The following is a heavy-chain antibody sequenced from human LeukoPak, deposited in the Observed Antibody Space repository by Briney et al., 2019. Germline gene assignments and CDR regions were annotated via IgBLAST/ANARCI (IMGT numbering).Heavy chain of an antibody. CDR2: ISSSSSYI. CDR3: ARDYDILTGYYCYGMDV. V-gene: IGHV3-21*01. J-gene: IGHJ6*02. Sequence: GGSLRLSCAASGFTFSSYSMNWVRQAPGKGLEWVSSISSSSSYIYYADSVKGRFTISRDNAKNSLYLQMNSLRAEDMAVYYCARDYDILTGYYCYGMDVWGQGTTVTVSS. D-gene: IGHD3-9*01. CDR1: GFTFSSYS.